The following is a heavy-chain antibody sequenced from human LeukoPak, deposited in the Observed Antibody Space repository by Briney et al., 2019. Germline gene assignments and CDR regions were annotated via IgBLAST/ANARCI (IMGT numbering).Heavy chain of an antibody. V-gene: IGHV3-23*01. CDR3: AKDLLRAYCGGDCSDY. CDR1: GFTFSTYA. D-gene: IGHD2-21*02. J-gene: IGHJ4*02. Sequence: GGSLRLSCEASGFTFSTYAMSWVRQAPGKGLEWVSAISGSGGSTYYADSVKGRFTISRDNSKNTLYLQMNSLRAEDTAVYYCAKDLLRAYCGGDCSDYWGQGTLVTVSS. CDR2: ISGSGGST.